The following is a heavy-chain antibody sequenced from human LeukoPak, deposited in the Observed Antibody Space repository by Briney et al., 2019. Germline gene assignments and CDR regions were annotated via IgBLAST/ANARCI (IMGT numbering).Heavy chain of an antibody. J-gene: IGHJ6*03. CDR1: GFTFDDYA. V-gene: IGHV3-43*02. CDR3: TKDGYMDV. Sequence: GGSLRLSCAAAGFTFDDYAMHWVRQAPGKGLEWVSLISGDGGSTYYADSVKGRFTISRDNSKNSLYLQMKSLGTEDTALYFCTKDGYMDVWGKGTTITVSS. CDR2: ISGDGGST.